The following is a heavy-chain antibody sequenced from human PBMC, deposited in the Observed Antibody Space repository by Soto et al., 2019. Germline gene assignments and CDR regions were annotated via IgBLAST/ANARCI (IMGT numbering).Heavy chain of an antibody. D-gene: IGHD1-26*01. CDR1: GFTFSSYN. J-gene: IGHJ4*02. Sequence: GLLRLSCAASGFTFSSYNMNWVRQAPGKGLEWVSSISSSSTYIYYADSVKGRFTISRDNAKNSLYLQMNSLRGEDTAVYYCARDGSWEVAADYWGQGTLVTVSS. CDR2: ISSSSTYI. V-gene: IGHV3-21*01. CDR3: ARDGSWEVAADY.